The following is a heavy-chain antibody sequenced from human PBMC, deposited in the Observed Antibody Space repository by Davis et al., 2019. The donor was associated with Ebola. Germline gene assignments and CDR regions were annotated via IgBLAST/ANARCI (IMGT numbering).Heavy chain of an antibody. CDR1: GGSISSGGYS. J-gene: IGHJ2*01. Sequence: MPSETLSLTCAVSGGSISSGGYSWSWIRQPPGKGLEWIGYIYHSGSTYYNPSLKSRVTISVDTSKNQFSLKLSSVTAADTAVYYCARRSLWFGTDGLLGYFDLWGRGTLVTVSS. CDR3: ARRSLWFGTDGLLGYFDL. D-gene: IGHD3-10*01. CDR2: IYHSGST. V-gene: IGHV4-30-2*02.